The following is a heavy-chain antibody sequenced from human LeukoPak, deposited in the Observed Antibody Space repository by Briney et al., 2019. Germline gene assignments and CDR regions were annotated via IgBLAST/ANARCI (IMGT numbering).Heavy chain of an antibody. V-gene: IGHV1-2*02. Sequence: ASVKVSCKASGYTFTDYYLHWVRQAPGQGLEWMGWIKPNSGGTNYAQKFQGRVTMTRDTSIHTAYMELSRLRSDDTAVYYCAREEYGFDPWGQGTLVTVSS. CDR3: AREEYGFDP. CDR2: IKPNSGGT. CDR1: GYTFTDYY. D-gene: IGHD2-2*01. J-gene: IGHJ5*02.